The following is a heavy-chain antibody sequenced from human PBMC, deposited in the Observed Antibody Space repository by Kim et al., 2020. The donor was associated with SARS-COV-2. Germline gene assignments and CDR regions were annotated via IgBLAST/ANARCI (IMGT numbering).Heavy chain of an antibody. D-gene: IGHD3-16*02. CDR3: AKDGDGVILFDY. V-gene: IGHV3-23*01. Sequence: YADSVKGRFTISRDNSKNTLYLQMNSLRAEDTAVYYCAKDGDGVILFDYWGQGTLVTVSS. J-gene: IGHJ4*02.